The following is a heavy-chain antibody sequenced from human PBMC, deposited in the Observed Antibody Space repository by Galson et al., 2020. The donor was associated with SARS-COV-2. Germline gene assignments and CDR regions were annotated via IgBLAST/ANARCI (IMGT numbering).Heavy chain of an antibody. J-gene: IGHJ4*02. V-gene: IGHV3-48*03. D-gene: IGHD3-3*01. CDR1: GFTFSSYE. CDR3: ARGSYYDFWSGYLRPSSGHFDY. Sequence: GGSLRLSCAASGFTFSSYEMNWVRQAPGKGLEWVLYISSSGSTIYYADSVKGRFTISRDNAKNSLYLQMNSLRAEDTAVYYCARGSYYDFWSGYLRPSSGHFDYWGQGTLVTVSS. CDR2: ISSSGSTI.